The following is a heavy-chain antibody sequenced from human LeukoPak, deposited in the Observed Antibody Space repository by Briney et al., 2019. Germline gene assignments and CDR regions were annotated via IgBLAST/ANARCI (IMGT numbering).Heavy chain of an antibody. CDR2: ISSSSSYI. CDR1: GFTFSSYS. V-gene: IGHV3-21*01. D-gene: IGHD6-19*01. Sequence: GGSLRLSCAASGFTFSSYSMNWVRQAPGKGLEWVSSISSSSSYIYYADSVKGRFTISRDNAKNSLYLQMNSLRAEDTAVYYCARTNRGIAVAGTGLRTGWFDPRGQGTLVTVSS. CDR3: ARTNRGIAVAGTGLRTGWFDP. J-gene: IGHJ5*02.